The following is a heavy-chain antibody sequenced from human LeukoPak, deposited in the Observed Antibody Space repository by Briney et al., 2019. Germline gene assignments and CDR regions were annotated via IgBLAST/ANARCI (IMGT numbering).Heavy chain of an antibody. CDR3: ARVIGVTMVRGVIAGTFDY. V-gene: IGHV1-69*04. D-gene: IGHD3-10*01. J-gene: IGHJ4*02. Sequence: GASVKVSCKASGGTFSSYAISWVRQAPGQGLEWMGRIIPILGIANYAQKFQGRVTITAGKSTSTAYMELSSLRSEDTAVYYCARVIGVTMVRGVIAGTFDYWGQGTLVTVSS. CDR1: GGTFSSYA. CDR2: IIPILGIA.